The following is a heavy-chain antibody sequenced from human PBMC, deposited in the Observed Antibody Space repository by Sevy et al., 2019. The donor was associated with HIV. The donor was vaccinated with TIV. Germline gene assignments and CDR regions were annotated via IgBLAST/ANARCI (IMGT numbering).Heavy chain of an antibody. J-gene: IGHJ5*02. CDR1: GFTFRSYW. D-gene: IGHD3-16*01. V-gene: IGHV3-7*03. CDR3: ASPGGKGFDP. CDR2: IKQDGSEK. Sequence: GGSLRLSCAASGFTFRSYWMSWVRQAPGKGLEWVANIKQDGSEKYYVDSVKGRFTISRDNAKNSLYLQMNSLRAEDTAVYYCASPGGKGFDPWGQGTRVTVSS.